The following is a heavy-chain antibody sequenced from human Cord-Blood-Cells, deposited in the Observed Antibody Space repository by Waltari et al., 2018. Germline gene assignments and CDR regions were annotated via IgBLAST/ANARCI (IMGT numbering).Heavy chain of an antibody. J-gene: IGHJ3*02. Sequence: QVQLQESGPGLVKPSETLSLTCAVSGSSISSGYYWGWIRQPPGTGLEWIGSIYHSGSTYYNPSLKSRVTISVDTSKNQFSLKLSSVTAADTAVYYCAREIGYCSSTSCYDAFDIWGQGTMVTVSS. D-gene: IGHD2-2*01. CDR1: GSSISSGYY. CDR3: AREIGYCSSTSCYDAFDI. CDR2: IYHSGST. V-gene: IGHV4-38-2*02.